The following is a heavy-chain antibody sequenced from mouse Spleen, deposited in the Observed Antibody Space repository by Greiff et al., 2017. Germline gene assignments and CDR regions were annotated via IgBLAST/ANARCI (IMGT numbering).Heavy chain of an antibody. J-gene: IGHJ4*01. CDR2: ISYDGSN. CDR1: GYSITSGYF. V-gene: IGHV3-6*01. CDR3: ARDGYSSYAMDY. Sequence: EVQLVESGPGLVKPSQSLSLTCSVTGYSITSGYFWNWIRQFPGNKLEWMGYISYDGSNNYNPSLKNRISITRDTSKNQFFLKLNSVTTEDTATYYCARDGYSSYAMDYWGQGTSVTVSS. D-gene: IGHD2-3*01.